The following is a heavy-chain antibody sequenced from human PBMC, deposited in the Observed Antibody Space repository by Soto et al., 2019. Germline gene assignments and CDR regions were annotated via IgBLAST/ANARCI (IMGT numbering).Heavy chain of an antibody. D-gene: IGHD3-3*01. J-gene: IGHJ6*04. CDR2: IYHSGST. V-gene: IGHV4-30-2*01. CDR1: GGSMSSGGYS. Sequence: SETLSLTCAVSGGSMSSGGYSWSWIRQPPGKGLEWIGYIYHSGSTYYNPSLKSRVTISVDRSKNQFSLKLSSVTAADTAVYYCARNKQNYDGWSGYYNPHPKDGMDVWGKGTTVT. CDR3: ARNKQNYDGWSGYYNPHPKDGMDV.